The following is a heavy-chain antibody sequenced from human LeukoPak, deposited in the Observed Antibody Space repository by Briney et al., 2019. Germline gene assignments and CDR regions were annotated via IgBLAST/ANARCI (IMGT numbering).Heavy chain of an antibody. D-gene: IGHD1-14*01. Sequence: GGSLRLSCAASGFTFSSYGMHWVRQAPGKGLEWVAFIRYDGSNKYYADSVKGRFTISRDNSKNTLYLQMNSLRAEDTAVYYSARAHQGTLLLPPFDYWGQGTLVTVSS. J-gene: IGHJ4*02. CDR1: GFTFSSYG. CDR2: IRYDGSNK. CDR3: ARAHQGTLLLPPFDY. V-gene: IGHV3-30*02.